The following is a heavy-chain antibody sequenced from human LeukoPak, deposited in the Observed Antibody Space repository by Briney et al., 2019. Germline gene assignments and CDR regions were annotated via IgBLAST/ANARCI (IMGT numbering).Heavy chain of an antibody. Sequence: SETLSLTCTVSGGSISSYYWSWIRQPPGKGLEWIGYIYYSGSTNYNPSLKSRATISVDTSKNQFSLKLSSVTAADTAVYYCARTIAVAGTWVKYFDYWGQGTLVTVSS. D-gene: IGHD6-19*01. V-gene: IGHV4-59*01. CDR3: ARTIAVAGTWVKYFDY. J-gene: IGHJ4*02. CDR2: IYYSGST. CDR1: GGSISSYY.